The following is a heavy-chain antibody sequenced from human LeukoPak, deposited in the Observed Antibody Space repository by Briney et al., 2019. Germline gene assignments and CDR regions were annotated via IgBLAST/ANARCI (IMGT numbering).Heavy chain of an antibody. D-gene: IGHD3-10*01. CDR2: ITDNGGST. J-gene: IGHJ5*02. CDR3: VGVRWFGGSNWFDP. Sequence: GGSLRLSCSASGFTFSSNAMYWVRQAPGKGLEYVSAITDNGGSTYYADSVKGRFTISRDNSKNTLHLQMSSLRAEDTAVYYCVGVRWFGGSNWFDPWGQGTLVTVSS. V-gene: IGHV3-64D*06. CDR1: GFTFSSNA.